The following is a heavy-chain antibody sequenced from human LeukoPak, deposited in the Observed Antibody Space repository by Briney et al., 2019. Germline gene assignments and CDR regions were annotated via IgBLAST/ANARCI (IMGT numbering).Heavy chain of an antibody. CDR3: TRSPCSSTSCYYYYGMDV. V-gene: IGHV4-34*01. CDR1: GGSFSGYY. D-gene: IGHD2-2*01. CDR2: INHSGST. J-gene: IGHJ6*02. Sequence: PSETLSLTCAVYGGSFSGYYWIWIRQPPGKGLEWIGEINHSGSTNYNPSLKSRVTISLDTSKNQFSLKVSSVTAADTAVYYCTRSPCSSTSCYYYYGMDVWGQGTAVTVSS.